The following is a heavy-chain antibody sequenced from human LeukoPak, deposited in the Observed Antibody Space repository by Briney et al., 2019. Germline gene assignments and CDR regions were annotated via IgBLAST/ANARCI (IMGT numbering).Heavy chain of an antibody. V-gene: IGHV4-34*01. Sequence: SETLSLTCAVYGGSFSGYYWSWIRQPPGKGLEWIGEINHSGSTNYNPSLKSRVTISVDTSKNQLSLKLSSVTAADTAVYYCARLGAGTSNIDYWGQGTLVTVSS. D-gene: IGHD6-13*01. J-gene: IGHJ4*02. CDR3: ARLGAGTSNIDY. CDR1: GGSFSGYY. CDR2: INHSGST.